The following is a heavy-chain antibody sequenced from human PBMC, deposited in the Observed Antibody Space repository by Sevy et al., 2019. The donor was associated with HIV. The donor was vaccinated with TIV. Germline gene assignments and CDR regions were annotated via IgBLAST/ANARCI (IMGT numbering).Heavy chain of an antibody. CDR3: SRALATAVTPEYYFDY. J-gene: IGHJ4*02. Sequence: GGSLRISCTASGFTFDDYAMSWFRQAPGKGLEWVAFITRNSYEAYGGTREYAESVKGRFTISRDDSKSIAYLQMNSLKTEDTAVYYCSRALATAVTPEYYFDYWGQGTLVTVSS. CDR1: GFTFDDYA. D-gene: IGHD2-15*01. V-gene: IGHV3-49*03. CDR2: ITRNSYEAYGGTR.